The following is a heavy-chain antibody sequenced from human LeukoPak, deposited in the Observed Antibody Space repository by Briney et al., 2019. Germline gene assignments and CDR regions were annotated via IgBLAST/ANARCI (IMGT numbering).Heavy chain of an antibody. J-gene: IGHJ5*02. V-gene: IGHV4-38-2*02. CDR1: AYSATSGYY. CDR3: ASNHRYCSTTSCIPYNWFDP. Sequence: SETMSLTSTVSAYSATSGYYWGWIRQHPGKGLEWIGCLYHIQQTYYNPSLTSPVVLPADPRKDQLSLKLSSVTAEDTAVYYCASNHRYCSTTSCIPYNWFDPWGQGTLVTVSS. D-gene: IGHD2-2*01. CDR2: LYHIQQT.